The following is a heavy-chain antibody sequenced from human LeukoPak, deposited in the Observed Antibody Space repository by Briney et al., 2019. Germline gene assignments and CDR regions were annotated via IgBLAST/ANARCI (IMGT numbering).Heavy chain of an antibody. J-gene: IGHJ6*02. Sequence: ASVKVSCKASGYTFTSYDINWVRQATGQGLEWMGWMNPNSGNTGYAQKFQGRVTMTRNTSISTAYMELSSLRSEDTAVCYCARGHYDILTGYYYYGMDVWGQGTTVTVSS. CDR1: GYTFTSYD. V-gene: IGHV1-8*01. CDR2: MNPNSGNT. CDR3: ARGHYDILTGYYYYGMDV. D-gene: IGHD3-9*01.